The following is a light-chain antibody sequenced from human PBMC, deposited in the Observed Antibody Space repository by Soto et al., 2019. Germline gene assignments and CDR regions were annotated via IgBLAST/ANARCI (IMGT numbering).Light chain of an antibody. Sequence: EIALTQSPGTLSLSPGERATLSCRASQSVSSSYLAWYQQKPGQAPRLPIYGASSRATGIPDRFSGSGSGTDFTLTISRLEPEDFAVYYCQQYGSSGYTFGQGTKLEIK. CDR2: GAS. CDR1: QSVSSSY. V-gene: IGKV3-20*01. CDR3: QQYGSSGYT. J-gene: IGKJ2*01.